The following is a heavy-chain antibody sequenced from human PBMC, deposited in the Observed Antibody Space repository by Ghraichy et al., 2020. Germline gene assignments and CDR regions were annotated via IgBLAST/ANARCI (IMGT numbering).Heavy chain of an antibody. J-gene: IGHJ4*02. CDR1: GFTFSSYA. Sequence: GGSLRLSCAASGFTFSSYAMSWVRQAPGKGLEWVSAISGSGGSTYYADSVKGRFTISRDNSKNTLYLQMNSLRAEDTAVYYCAKDPKLQNPYYDFWSGSPPSIDYWGQGTLVTVSS. D-gene: IGHD3-3*01. CDR3: AKDPKLQNPYYDFWSGSPPSIDY. V-gene: IGHV3-23*01. CDR2: ISGSGGST.